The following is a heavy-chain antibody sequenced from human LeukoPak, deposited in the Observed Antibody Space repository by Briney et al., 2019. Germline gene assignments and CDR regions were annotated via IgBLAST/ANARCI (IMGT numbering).Heavy chain of an antibody. D-gene: IGHD6-19*01. CDR1: GFTFSSYA. CDR2: ISHDGTNK. Sequence: PGGSLRLSCAASGFTFSSYAMNWVRQAPGKGLEWVAIISHDGTNKYYVDSVKGRFTISRDNSKNTLYLQMNSLRAEDTAVYYCARDSAVAGPDYYYGMDVWGKGTTVTVSS. CDR3: ARDSAVAGPDYYYGMDV. J-gene: IGHJ6*04. V-gene: IGHV3-30*04.